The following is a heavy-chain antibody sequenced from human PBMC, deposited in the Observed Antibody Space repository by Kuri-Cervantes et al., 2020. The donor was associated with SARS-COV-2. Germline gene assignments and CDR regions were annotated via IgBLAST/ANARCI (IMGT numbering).Heavy chain of an antibody. Sequence: GGSLRLSCAASGFTFSSYAMHWVRQAPGKGLEWVAVISYDGSNKYYADSVKGRFTISRDNSKNTLYLQTNSLRAEDTAVYYCARGFLEWLDYWGQGTLVTVSS. CDR3: ARGFLEWLDY. CDR1: GFTFSSYA. D-gene: IGHD3-3*01. J-gene: IGHJ4*02. V-gene: IGHV3-30-3*01. CDR2: ISYDGSNK.